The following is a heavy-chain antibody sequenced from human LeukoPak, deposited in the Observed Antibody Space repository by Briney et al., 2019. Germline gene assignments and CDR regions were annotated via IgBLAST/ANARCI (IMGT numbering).Heavy chain of an antibody. J-gene: IGHJ4*02. D-gene: IGHD6-13*01. CDR1: GFTFSNYW. CDR2: IKQDGSGI. CDR3: ARIGYSSSSLDY. Sequence: GGSLRLSCAASGFTFSNYWMTWVRQAPGKGLEWVANIKQDGSGIYYGDSVKGQFTISRDNAKNSLYLQMNSLRDEDTAVYYCARIGYSSSSLDYWGQGTLVTVSS. V-gene: IGHV3-7*01.